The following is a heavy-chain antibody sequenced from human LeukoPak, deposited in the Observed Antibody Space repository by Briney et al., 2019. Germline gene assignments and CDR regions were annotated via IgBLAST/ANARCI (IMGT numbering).Heavy chain of an antibody. J-gene: IGHJ4*02. CDR2: INHSGST. D-gene: IGHD6-19*01. V-gene: IGHV4-34*01. Sequence: PSETLSLTCAVYGGSFSGYYWSWIRQPPGKGLEWIGEINHSGSTNYNPSLKSRVTISVDTSKNQFSLKLSSVTAADTAVYYCARGLSGVAVAGSKMKVYWGQGTLVTVSS. CDR1: GGSFSGYY. CDR3: ARGLSGVAVAGSKMKVY.